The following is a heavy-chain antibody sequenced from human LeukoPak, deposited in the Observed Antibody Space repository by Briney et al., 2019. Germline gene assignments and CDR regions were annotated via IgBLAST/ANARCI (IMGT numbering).Heavy chain of an antibody. Sequence: SETLYLTCAVSGYSISSGYYWGWIRQPPGKGLEWIGSIYHSGSTYYNPSLKSRVTISVDTSKNQFSLKLSSVTAADTAVYYCARLFEARPGYFDYWGQGTLVTVSS. D-gene: IGHD6-6*01. V-gene: IGHV4-38-2*01. CDR1: GYSISSGYY. CDR3: ARLFEARPGYFDY. CDR2: IYHSGST. J-gene: IGHJ4*02.